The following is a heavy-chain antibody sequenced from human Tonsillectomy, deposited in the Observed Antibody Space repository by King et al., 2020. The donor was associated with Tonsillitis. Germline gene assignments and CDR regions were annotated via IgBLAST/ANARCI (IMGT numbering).Heavy chain of an antibody. Sequence: VQLVESGGGLVQSGGSLRLSCAASGFTFSNYAMSWVRQAPGKGLEWVSSISGSGAYAYYADSVEGRFTISRDNSKNTLCLQMNRLRAEDTAVYYCAKQIGFCRGRTCSLDNWGRGALVTVSS. V-gene: IGHV3-23*04. J-gene: IGHJ4*02. D-gene: IGHD2-15*01. CDR3: AKQIGFCRGRTCSLDN. CDR2: ISGSGAYA. CDR1: GFTFSNYA.